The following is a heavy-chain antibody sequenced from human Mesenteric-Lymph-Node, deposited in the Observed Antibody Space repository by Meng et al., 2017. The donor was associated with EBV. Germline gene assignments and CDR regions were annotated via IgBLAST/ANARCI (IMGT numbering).Heavy chain of an antibody. V-gene: IGHV4-34*01. CDR3: ARGEKGPIDY. Sequence: VQLRQGAEGLLKPPEPLFLTCAVYGGSFSGYYWSWIRQPPGKGLEWIGEINNSGSTNYNPSLKSRVTISVDTSKNQFSLKLSSVTAADTAVYYCARGEKGPIDYWGQGTLVTVSS. CDR1: GGSFSGYY. J-gene: IGHJ4*02. CDR2: INNSGST.